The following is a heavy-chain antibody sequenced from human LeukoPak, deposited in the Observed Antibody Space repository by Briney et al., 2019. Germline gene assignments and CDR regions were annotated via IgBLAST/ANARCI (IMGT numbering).Heavy chain of an antibody. V-gene: IGHV4-30-2*01. D-gene: IGHD6-13*01. CDR1: GGSISSGGYY. Sequence: SETLSLTCTVSGGSISSGGYYWRWIRQPPGKGLEWIGYIYHSGSTYYNPSLKSRVTISVDRSKNQFSLKLSSVTAADTAVYYCARAAAGLFDYWGQGTLVTVSS. CDR2: IYHSGST. J-gene: IGHJ4*02. CDR3: ARAAAGLFDY.